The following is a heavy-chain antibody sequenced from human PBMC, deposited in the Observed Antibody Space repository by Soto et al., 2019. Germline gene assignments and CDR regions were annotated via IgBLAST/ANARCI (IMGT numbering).Heavy chain of an antibody. Sequence: GGSLRLSCAASGFTFSSYSMNWVHQAPGKGLEWVSYINSSSSTIYYADSVKGRFTISSDNAKNSLYLQMNSLRDEDTAVYYCARDPIDYYDSSGYYEGFGYWGQGTLVTVSS. CDR3: ARDPIDYYDSSGYYEGFGY. V-gene: IGHV3-48*02. D-gene: IGHD3-22*01. CDR2: INSSSSTI. J-gene: IGHJ4*02. CDR1: GFTFSSYS.